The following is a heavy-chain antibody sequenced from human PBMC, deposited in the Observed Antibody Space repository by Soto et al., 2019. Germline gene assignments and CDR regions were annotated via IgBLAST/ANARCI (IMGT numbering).Heavy chain of an antibody. CDR1: GGSVSTNNW. J-gene: IGHJ6*03. D-gene: IGHD3-10*01. V-gene: IGHV4-4*02. CDR3: PSRVGVTIYGDTSTNHSAWSRGLGTAADTAGYYCAGAGFGGYGGYLSFGYMDV. CDR2: IYHTGST. Sequence: SETLSLTCAVSGGSVSTNNWWSWVRQPPGKGLEWIGEIYHTGSTSYNPSLKSRVTISVDTSKNHFSLKLSSVTPPGPPPTTPPSRVGVTIYGDTSTNHSAWSRGLGTAADTAGYYCAGAGFGGYGGYLSFGYMDVWGKGTTVTVSS.